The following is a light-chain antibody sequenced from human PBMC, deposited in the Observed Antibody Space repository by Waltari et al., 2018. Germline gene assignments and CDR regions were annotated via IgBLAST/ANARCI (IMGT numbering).Light chain of an antibody. V-gene: IGLV2-14*03. CDR1: SSDIGGSSY. CDR2: DVT. CDR3: SSYTAAKTVV. Sequence: QSALTQPASVSGSPGQSITISCIGTSSDIGGSSYASWYQQHPGKAPKLMIYDVTKRPSGVSHRFSASKSGNTASLTISGLQAEDEADYFCSSYTAAKTVVFGGGTKLTVL. J-gene: IGLJ2*01.